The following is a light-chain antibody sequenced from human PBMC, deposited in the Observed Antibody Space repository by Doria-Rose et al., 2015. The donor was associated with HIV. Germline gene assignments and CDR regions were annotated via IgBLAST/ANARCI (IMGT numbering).Light chain of an antibody. CDR3: QQYYGTPS. CDR2: WAS. J-gene: IGKJ3*01. V-gene: IGKV4-1*01. Sequence: DIRVTQSPESLGMSLGERATLNCKSNKSLLYTSKNYLAWYQQKPGQPPKLLIYWASTRQFGVPARFSGSGSGTDFTLTISSLEAEDVAVYYCQQYYGTPSFGPGTTVDIK. CDR1: KSLLYTSKNY.